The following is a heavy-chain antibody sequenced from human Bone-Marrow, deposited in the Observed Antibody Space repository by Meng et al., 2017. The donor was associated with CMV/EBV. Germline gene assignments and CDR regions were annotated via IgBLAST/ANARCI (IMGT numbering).Heavy chain of an antibody. J-gene: IGHJ5*02. D-gene: IGHD3-10*01. CDR3: AKFGAYNWFDP. V-gene: IGHV4-59*01. Sequence: SETLSLTCTVSGGSISSYYWSWIRQPPGKGLEWIGYIYFSGSTNYNPSLKSRVTISVDVSKNQFSLKLSSVTAADTAVYYCAKFGAYNWFDPWGQGTLVTFSS. CDR1: GGSISSYY. CDR2: IYFSGST.